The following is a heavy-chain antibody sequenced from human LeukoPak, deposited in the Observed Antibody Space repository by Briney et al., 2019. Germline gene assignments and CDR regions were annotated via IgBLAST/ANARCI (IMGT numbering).Heavy chain of an antibody. Sequence: SETLSLTCTVSGGSISSSSYYWVWLRQPPGKGLEWIGSIYYSGSPYYNPSLKSRVTISVDTSKDQFSQELSSVTAADTAVYYGASRIVGLHNLCDPWGQGTLVSVSS. D-gene: IGHD2-15*01. CDR1: GGSISSSSYY. J-gene: IGHJ5*02. CDR2: IYYSGSP. V-gene: IGHV4-39*01. CDR3: ASRIVGLHNLCDP.